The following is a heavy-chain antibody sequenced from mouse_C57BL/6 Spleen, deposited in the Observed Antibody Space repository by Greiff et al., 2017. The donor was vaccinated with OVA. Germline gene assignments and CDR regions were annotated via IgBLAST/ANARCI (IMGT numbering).Heavy chain of an antibody. V-gene: IGHV1-76*01. J-gene: IGHJ2*01. CDR3: ARVGITTGVATVGFDY. CDR1: GYTFTDYY. D-gene: IGHD1-1*01. Sequence: VQLQESGAELVRPGASVKLSCKASGYTFTDYYINWVKQRPGQGLEWIARIYPGSGNTYYNEKFKGKAPMTAEKSSSTAYMQLSSLTSEDSAVYFCARVGITTGVATVGFDYWGQGTTLTVSS. CDR2: IYPGSGNT.